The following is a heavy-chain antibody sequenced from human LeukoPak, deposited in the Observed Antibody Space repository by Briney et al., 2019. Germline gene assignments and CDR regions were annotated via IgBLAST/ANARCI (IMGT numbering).Heavy chain of an antibody. J-gene: IGHJ4*02. CDR3: ARRLGYGDYVAFDY. Sequence: SETLSLTCTVSGGSISSSSYYWSWIRQPPGKGLEWIGEINHSGSTNYNPSLKSRVTISVDTSKNQFSLKLSSVTAADTAVYYCARRLGYGDYVAFDYWGQGTLVTVSS. D-gene: IGHD4-17*01. V-gene: IGHV4-39*07. CDR2: INHSGST. CDR1: GGSISSSSYY.